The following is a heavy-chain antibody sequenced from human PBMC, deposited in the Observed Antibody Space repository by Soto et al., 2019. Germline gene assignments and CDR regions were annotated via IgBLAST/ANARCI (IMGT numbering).Heavy chain of an antibody. Sequence: QLQLQESGPGLVKPSETLSLTCTVSGGSISSSSYYWGWIRQPPGKGLEWIGSIYYSGSTYYNPSLKSRDTIAVDTSKNQSALKRSSVTAADTAVDYCASLAGYSSGWYLNDYWGQGTLVTVSS. CDR2: IYYSGST. V-gene: IGHV4-39*01. CDR3: ASLAGYSSGWYLNDY. CDR1: GGSISSSSYY. D-gene: IGHD6-19*01. J-gene: IGHJ4*02.